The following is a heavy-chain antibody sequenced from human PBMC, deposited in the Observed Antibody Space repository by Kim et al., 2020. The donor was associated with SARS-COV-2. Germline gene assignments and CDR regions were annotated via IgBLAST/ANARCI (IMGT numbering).Heavy chain of an antibody. V-gene: IGHV3-30*18. CDR3: AKSPYYYGSGRGADYYYYGMDV. J-gene: IGHJ6*02. Sequence: GGSLRLSCAASGFTFSSYGMHWVRQAPGKGLEWVAVISYDGSNKYYADSVKGRFTISRDNSKNTLYLQMNSLRAEDTAVYYCAKSPYYYGSGRGADYYYYGMDVWGQGTTVTVSS. CDR1: GFTFSSYG. D-gene: IGHD3-10*01. CDR2: ISYDGSNK.